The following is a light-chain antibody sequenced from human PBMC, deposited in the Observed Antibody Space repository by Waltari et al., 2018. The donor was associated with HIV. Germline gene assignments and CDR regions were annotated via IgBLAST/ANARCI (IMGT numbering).Light chain of an antibody. CDR1: INDIGGYNY. CDR2: DVT. V-gene: IGLV2-14*03. Sequence: QSALNQPTSVSGSPGQSISISCTGTINDIGGYNYVAWYQHHPGKAPKLLIYDVTNRPTGISARFAGSKSGNTASLTISGLHAEDEAVYYCSSYTASSTYVFGPGTRVIV. CDR3: SSYTASSTYV. J-gene: IGLJ1*01.